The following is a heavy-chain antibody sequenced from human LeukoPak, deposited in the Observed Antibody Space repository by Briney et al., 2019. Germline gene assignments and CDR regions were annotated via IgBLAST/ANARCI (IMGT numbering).Heavy chain of an antibody. D-gene: IGHD3-22*01. CDR3: ARLRDSRGNDY. CDR1: GLTFSTYS. Sequence: GGSLRLSCVVSGLTFSTYSMNWVRQAPGKGLEWVSYISSGSDTIHYTDSVEGRFTITRDDAKNSLYLQMNSLRAEDTAVYYCARLRDSRGNDYWGRGTLVTVSS. V-gene: IGHV3-48*01. CDR2: ISSGSDTI. J-gene: IGHJ4*02.